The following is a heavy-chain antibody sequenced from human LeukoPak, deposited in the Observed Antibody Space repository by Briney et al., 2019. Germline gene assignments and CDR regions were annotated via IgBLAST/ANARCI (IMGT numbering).Heavy chain of an antibody. Sequence: KPSETLSLTCTVSGGSISSSSYYWGWIRQPPGKGLEWIGSIYYSGNTYCNPSLKSRVTISVDTSKNQFSLKLSSVTAADTAVYYCASNIGYYYDSSGYYYLHWGQGTLVTVSS. J-gene: IGHJ1*01. CDR1: GGSISSSSYY. V-gene: IGHV4-39*01. CDR3: ASNIGYYYDSSGYYYLH. CDR2: IYYSGNT. D-gene: IGHD3-22*01.